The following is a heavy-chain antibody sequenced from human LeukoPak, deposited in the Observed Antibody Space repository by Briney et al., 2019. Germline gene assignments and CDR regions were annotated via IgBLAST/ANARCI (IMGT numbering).Heavy chain of an antibody. J-gene: IGHJ3*02. CDR1: GFTLSSHW. CDR3: ARDWDHGAFDI. Sequence: GGSLRLSCAASGFTLSSHWMGWVRQAPGKGLEWVANIKQDGSETYYVDSVKGRFTISRDNAKNSLYLQMNSLGVDDTAVYYCARDWDHGAFDIWGQGTMVTVSS. CDR2: IKQDGSET. V-gene: IGHV3-7*01. D-gene: IGHD1-14*01.